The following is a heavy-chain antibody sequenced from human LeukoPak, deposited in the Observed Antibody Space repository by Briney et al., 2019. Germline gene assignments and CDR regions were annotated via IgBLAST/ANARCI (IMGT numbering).Heavy chain of an antibody. J-gene: IGHJ4*02. V-gene: IGHV1-46*01. CDR3: ARVSRKSSIAARYYFDY. D-gene: IGHD6-6*01. CDR2: INPSGGST. Sequence: ASVKVSXKASGYTFTSYYMHWVRQAPGQGLEWMGIINPSGGSTSYAQKFQGRVTMTRDTSTSTVYMELSSLRSEDTAVYYCARVSRKSSIAARYYFDYWGQGTLVTVSS. CDR1: GYTFTSYY.